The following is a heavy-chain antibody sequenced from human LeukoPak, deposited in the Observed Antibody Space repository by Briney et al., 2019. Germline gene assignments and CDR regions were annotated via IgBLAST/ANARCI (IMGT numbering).Heavy chain of an antibody. V-gene: IGHV1-69*05. D-gene: IGHD2-2*01. CDR2: IIPIFGTA. Sequence: GSSVKVSCKASGGTFSSYAISWVRQAPGQGLEWMGGIIPIFGTANYAQKFQGRVTITTDESTSTAYMELSSLRSEDTAVYYCARFATYQLLEVDAFDIWGQGTMVTVSS. CDR3: ARFATYQLLEVDAFDI. J-gene: IGHJ3*02. CDR1: GGTFSSYA.